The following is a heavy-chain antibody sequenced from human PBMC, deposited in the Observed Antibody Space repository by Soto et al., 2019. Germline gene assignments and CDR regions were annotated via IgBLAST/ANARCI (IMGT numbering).Heavy chain of an antibody. CDR2: IYYSGST. CDR1: GGSISSSSYY. CDR3: ARPNSSGWQFDY. V-gene: IGHV4-39*01. J-gene: IGHJ4*02. Sequence: SETLSLTCTVSGGSISSSSYYWGWIRQPPGKGLEWIGSIYYSGSTYYNPSLKSRVTISVDTSKNQFSLKLSSVTAADTAVYCCARPNSSGWQFDYWGQGTLVTVSS. D-gene: IGHD6-19*01.